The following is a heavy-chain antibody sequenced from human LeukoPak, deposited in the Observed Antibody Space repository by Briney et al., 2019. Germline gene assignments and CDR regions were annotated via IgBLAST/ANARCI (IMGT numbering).Heavy chain of an antibody. J-gene: IGHJ4*02. V-gene: IGHV4-30-2*01. CDR3: ARRDSSGYYYGREDY. Sequence: SETLSLTSAVSGGSIRSGGYSWSWIRQPPGKGLEWIGYICHSGSTYYNPSLKSRVTISVDRSKNQFSLKLSSVTAADTAVYYCARRDSSGYYYGREDYWGQGTLVTVSS. CDR2: ICHSGST. CDR1: GGSIRSGGYS. D-gene: IGHD3-22*01.